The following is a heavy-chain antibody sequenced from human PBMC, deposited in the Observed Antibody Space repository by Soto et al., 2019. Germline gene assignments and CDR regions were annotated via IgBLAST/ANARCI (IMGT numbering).Heavy chain of an antibody. CDR1: EYTFTGYY. CDR2: INPNSGGT. V-gene: IGHV1-2*04. J-gene: IGHJ4*02. Sequence: QVQLVQSGAEVKKPGASVKVSCKASEYTFTGYYMHWVRQAPGQGLEWMGWINPNSGGTNYAQKFQGWVSMTRDTSISTAYMELSRLRSDDTAVYYCATQRDYGDYGAFDYWGQGTLVTVSS. D-gene: IGHD4-17*01. CDR3: ATQRDYGDYGAFDY.